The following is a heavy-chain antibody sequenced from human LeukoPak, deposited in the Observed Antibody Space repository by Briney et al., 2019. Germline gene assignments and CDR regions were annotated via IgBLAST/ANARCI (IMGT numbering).Heavy chain of an antibody. CDR3: ANGVRSIAAQAPWYYYYYMDV. V-gene: IGHV3-30*18. CDR1: GFTFSSHD. D-gene: IGHD6-6*01. CDR2: ISYDGGKK. J-gene: IGHJ6*03. Sequence: PGRSLRLSCAASGFTFSSHDMHWVRQAPGKGLEWVSIISYDGGKKDYADSVKGRFTISRDNSKNTLYLQMNSLRAEDTAVYYCANGVRSIAAQAPWYYYYYMDVWGKGTTVTVSS.